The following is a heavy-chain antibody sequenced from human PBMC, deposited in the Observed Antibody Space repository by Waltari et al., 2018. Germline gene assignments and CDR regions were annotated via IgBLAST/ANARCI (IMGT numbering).Heavy chain of an antibody. CDR2: CYSSGST. D-gene: IGHD3-10*01. Sequence: QVQLQESGPGLVKPSETLSLTCTVSGGSISSYYWSWIRQPPGKGLEWIGVCYSSGSTNYHHARKSRVIISVGTSKNQFSLNVRSMTAADTAVYYCARDRGYQDYWGQGTLVTVSS. CDR3: ARDRGYQDY. CDR1: GGSISSYY. J-gene: IGHJ4*02. V-gene: IGHV4-59*01.